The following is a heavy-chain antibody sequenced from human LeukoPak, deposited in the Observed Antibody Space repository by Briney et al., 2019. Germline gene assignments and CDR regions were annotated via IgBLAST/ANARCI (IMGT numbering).Heavy chain of an antibody. CDR1: GYSISSGYY. J-gene: IGHJ4*02. Sequence: PSETLSLXCAVSGYSISSGYYWGLIRQPPGKGLEWIGSIYHSGSTYYNPSLKSRVTISVDTSKNQFSLKLSSVTAADTAVYYCARLREGYYYDSSGYYQNDYWGQGTLVTVSS. V-gene: IGHV4-38-2*01. CDR3: ARLREGYYYDSSGYYQNDY. D-gene: IGHD3-22*01. CDR2: IYHSGST.